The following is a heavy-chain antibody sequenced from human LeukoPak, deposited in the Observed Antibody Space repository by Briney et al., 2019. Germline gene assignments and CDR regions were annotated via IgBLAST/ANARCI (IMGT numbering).Heavy chain of an antibody. V-gene: IGHV3-74*01. CDR3: ARGVWGYDSYGQFDY. CDR2: INSDGSST. CDR1: GFTFSSYW. J-gene: IGHJ4*02. D-gene: IGHD5-18*01. Sequence: GGSLRLSCAASGFTFSSYWMHWVRHAPGKGLVWVSRINSDGSSTSYADSVKGRFTISRDNAKNTLYLQMNSLRAEDTAVYCCARGVWGYDSYGQFDYWGQGTLVTVSS.